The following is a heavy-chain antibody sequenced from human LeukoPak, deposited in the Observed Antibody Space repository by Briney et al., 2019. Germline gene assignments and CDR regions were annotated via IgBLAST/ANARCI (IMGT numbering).Heavy chain of an antibody. J-gene: IGHJ4*02. CDR3: AKDLAARPGIAAFDY. CDR2: ISWNSGSI. D-gene: IGHD6-6*01. Sequence: SLRLSCAVSGITLSNYAMHWVRQAPGKGLEWVSGISWNSGSIGYADSVKGRFTISRDNAKNSLYLQMNSLRAEDTALYYCAKDLAARPGIAAFDYWGQGTLVTVSS. V-gene: IGHV3-9*01. CDR1: GITLSNYA.